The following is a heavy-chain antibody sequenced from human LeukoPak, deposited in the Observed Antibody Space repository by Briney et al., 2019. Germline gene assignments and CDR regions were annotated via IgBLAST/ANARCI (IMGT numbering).Heavy chain of an antibody. D-gene: IGHD6-13*01. CDR3: ARGSIAAAEGSHWFDP. V-gene: IGHV4-61*08. J-gene: IGHJ5*02. CDR1: GGAISGGGYY. CDR2: IYYSGST. Sequence: SETLSLTCTVSGGAISGGGYYWSWIRQHPGKGLEWIGYIYYSGSTYYNPSLKSRVTISVDTSKNQFSLRLNSVTAADTAVYYCARGSIAAAEGSHWFDPWGQGTLVTVSS.